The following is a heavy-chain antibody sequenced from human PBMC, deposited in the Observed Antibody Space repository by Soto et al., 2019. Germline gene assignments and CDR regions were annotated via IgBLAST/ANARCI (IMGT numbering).Heavy chain of an antibody. CDR2: MNPNSGNT. Sequence: QVQLVQSGAEVKKPGASVKVSCKTSGYTFTSDDINWVRQATGQGLEWMGWMNPNSGNTAYAQKFQGRVTMTRNTSISTAYMELSSLRSDDPAVYYCARERSSGAFEIWGQGTMVTVSS. CDR3: ARERSSGAFEI. J-gene: IGHJ3*02. D-gene: IGHD1-26*01. V-gene: IGHV1-8*01. CDR1: GYTFTSDD.